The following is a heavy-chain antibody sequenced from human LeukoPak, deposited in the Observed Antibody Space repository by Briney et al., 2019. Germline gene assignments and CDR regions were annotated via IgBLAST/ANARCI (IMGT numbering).Heavy chain of an antibody. V-gene: IGHV1-2*06. Sequence: ASVKVSCKASGYTFTGYYMHWVRQAPGQGLGWMGRINPNSGGTNYAQKFQGRVTMTRATSISTAYMELSRLRSDDTAVYYCARTLSFDYWGQGTLVTVSS. J-gene: IGHJ4*02. CDR3: ARTLSFDY. CDR1: GYTFTGYY. CDR2: INPNSGGT.